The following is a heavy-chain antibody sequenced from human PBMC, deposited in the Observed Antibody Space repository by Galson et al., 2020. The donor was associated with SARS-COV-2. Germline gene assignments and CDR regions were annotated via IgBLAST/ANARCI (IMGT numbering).Heavy chain of an antibody. CDR2: ISYDGTKR. V-gene: IGHV3-30*04. J-gene: IGHJ4*02. CDR3: ARVTDDYTSSGYDC. D-gene: IGHD6-13*01. CDR1: GFTFSSSA. Sequence: GGSLKLSCRASGFTFSSSAMHWVRQAPGKGLEWVAIISYDGTKRYNLDSVKGRFTISRDNSKNTLFLQMDSLTTDDTAVYYWARVTDDYTSSGYDCWGQGTLVTVSS.